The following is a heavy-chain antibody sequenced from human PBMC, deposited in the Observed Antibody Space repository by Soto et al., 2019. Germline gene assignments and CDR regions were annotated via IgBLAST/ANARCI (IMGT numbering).Heavy chain of an antibody. J-gene: IGHJ6*02. V-gene: IGHV3-48*02. CDR2: ISSSSSTI. CDR1: GFTFSSYS. CDR3: ARPEYSSSSYGMDV. D-gene: IGHD6-6*01. Sequence: EVQMVESGGGLVQPWGSLRLSCAASGFTFSSYSMNWIRQAPGKWLEWVSYISSSSSTIYYSDSVKGRFTISRDNAKNSLYLQMNSLRDEDTAVYYCARPEYSSSSYGMDVCGQGTTVTVSS.